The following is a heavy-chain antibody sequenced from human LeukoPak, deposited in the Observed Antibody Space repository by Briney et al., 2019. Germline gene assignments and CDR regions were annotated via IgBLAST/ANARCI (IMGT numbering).Heavy chain of an antibody. D-gene: IGHD5-24*01. CDR3: ARIRDGYNDAYDI. CDR2: T. J-gene: IGHJ3*02. Sequence: TGYSPSFQGQVTISADKSISTAYMQLSSLRSEDTAMYYCARIRDGYNDAYDIWGQGTVVTVPS. V-gene: IGHV5-51*01.